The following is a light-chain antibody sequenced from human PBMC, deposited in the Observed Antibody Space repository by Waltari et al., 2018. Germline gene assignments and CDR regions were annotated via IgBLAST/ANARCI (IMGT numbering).Light chain of an antibody. V-gene: IGLV2-14*03. CDR2: DVS. CDR1: SSDVVGSNS. Sequence: HFSLPQPASASGSPGQSIPISSTGPSSDVVGSNSVTWYQQHPGTAPKLMIFDVSNRPSGVSNRFSGSKSGNTASLTVSGLQAEDEADYYCSSYISSDTLELFGGGTSLTVL. J-gene: IGLJ2*01. CDR3: SSYISSDTLEL.